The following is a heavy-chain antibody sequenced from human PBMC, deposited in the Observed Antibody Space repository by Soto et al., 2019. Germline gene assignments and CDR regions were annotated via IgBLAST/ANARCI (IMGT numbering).Heavy chain of an antibody. D-gene: IGHD1-26*01. J-gene: IGHJ4*02. V-gene: IGHV1-69*13. CDR2: IIPIFGTA. Sequence: GASVKVSCKASGGTFSSYAISWVRQAPGQGLEWMGGIIPIFGTANYAQKFQGRVTITADESTSTAYMELSSLRSEDTAVYYCAKPVGRWELQPFDYWGQGTLVTVSS. CDR3: AKPVGRWELQPFDY. CDR1: GGTFSSYA.